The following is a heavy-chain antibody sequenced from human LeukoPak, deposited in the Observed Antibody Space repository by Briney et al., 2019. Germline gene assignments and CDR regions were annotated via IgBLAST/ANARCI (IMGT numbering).Heavy chain of an antibody. J-gene: IGHJ3*02. CDR3: ARGPDTSGYEATSDCFDI. Sequence: GASVKVSCKASGYTFKTYSIAWVRQAPGQGLEWMGWISGYNGHTNYAQQAQGRVTMTTDTSTSTAYMELRSLRFDDTAVYYCARGPDTSGYEATSDCFDIWGQGTRVTVSS. D-gene: IGHD3-22*01. CDR2: ISGYNGHT. V-gene: IGHV1-18*04. CDR1: GYTFKTYS.